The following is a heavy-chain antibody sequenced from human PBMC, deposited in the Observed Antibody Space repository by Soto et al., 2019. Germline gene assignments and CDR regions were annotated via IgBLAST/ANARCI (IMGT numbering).Heavy chain of an antibody. CDR3: VHYDRSGYDY. V-gene: IGHV1-69*02. Sequence: QVQLVQSGAEVKKPGSSVKVSCKASGGTFSSYTISWVRQAPGQGLEWMGRIIPILGIANYAQKFQGRVTNTADKSTSTAYIELSSLRSEATAVYYCVHYDRSGYDYWGQGTLVTVSS. J-gene: IGHJ4*02. CDR2: IIPILGIA. CDR1: GGTFSSYT. D-gene: IGHD3-22*01.